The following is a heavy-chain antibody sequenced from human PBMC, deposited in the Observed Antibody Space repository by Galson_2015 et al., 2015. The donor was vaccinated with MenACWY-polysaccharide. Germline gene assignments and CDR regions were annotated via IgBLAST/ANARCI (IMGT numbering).Heavy chain of an antibody. Sequence: SLRLSCAAAGFTFSNFWMSWVRQAPGMGLEWVANINQDGREVYYVDSVKGRSAISRDNPKNSLYLQMNSLRPEDTAVYYCARYVTTGGQIRYFDYWGQGALVTVSS. V-gene: IGHV3-7*01. J-gene: IGHJ4*02. CDR3: ARYVTTGGQIRYFDY. CDR1: GFTFSNFW. D-gene: IGHD3-22*01. CDR2: INQDGREV.